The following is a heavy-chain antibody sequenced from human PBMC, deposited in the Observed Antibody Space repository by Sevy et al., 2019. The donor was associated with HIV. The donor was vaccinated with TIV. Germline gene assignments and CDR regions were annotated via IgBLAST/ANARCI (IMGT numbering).Heavy chain of an antibody. Sequence: ASVKVSCKASGYIFTSYGISWVRQAPRQGLEWMAWINGHNGNTNYVQNLQGRVTMTTDTSTNTAYMELRSLRSDDTAVYYIVRDGYDGSGYQRGLFDFWGQGTLVTVSS. V-gene: IGHV1-18*01. J-gene: IGHJ4*02. D-gene: IGHD3-22*01. CDR3: VRDGYDGSGYQRGLFDF. CDR2: INGHNGNT. CDR1: GYIFTSYG.